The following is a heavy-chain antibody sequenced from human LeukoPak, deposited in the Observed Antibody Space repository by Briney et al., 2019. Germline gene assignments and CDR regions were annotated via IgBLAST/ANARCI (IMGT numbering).Heavy chain of an antibody. CDR2: IYYSGST. CDR1: GGSISSYY. D-gene: IGHD1-26*01. CDR3: ARAVGATPYYYYYGMDV. V-gene: IGHV4-59*12. J-gene: IGHJ6*02. Sequence: SETLSLTCTVSGGSISSYYWSWIRQPPGKGLEWIGYIYYSGSTNYNPSLKSRVTISVDTSKNQFSLKLSSVTAADTAVYYCARAVGATPYYYYYGMDVWGQGTTVTVSS.